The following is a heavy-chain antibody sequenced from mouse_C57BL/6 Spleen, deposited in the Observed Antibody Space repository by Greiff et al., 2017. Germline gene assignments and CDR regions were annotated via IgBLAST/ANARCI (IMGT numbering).Heavy chain of an antibody. CDR1: GYSITSGYY. V-gene: IGHV3-6*01. J-gene: IGHJ3*01. CDR3: AKHSNYFFAY. CDR2: ISYDGSN. D-gene: IGHD2-5*01. Sequence: ESGPGLVKPSQSLSLTCSVTGYSITSGYYWNWIRQFPGNKLEWMGYISYDGSNNYNPSLKNRISITRDTSKNQFFLKLNSVTTEDTATYYCAKHSNYFFAYWGQGTLVTVSA.